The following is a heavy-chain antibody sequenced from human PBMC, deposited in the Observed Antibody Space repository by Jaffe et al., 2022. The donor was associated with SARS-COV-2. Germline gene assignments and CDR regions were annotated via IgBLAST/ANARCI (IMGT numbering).Heavy chain of an antibody. CDR1: GFTFDDYA. V-gene: IGHV3-9*01. Sequence: EVQLVESGGGLVQPGRSLRLSCAASGFTFDDYAMHWVRQAPGKGLEWVSGISWNSGSIGYADSVKGRFTISRDNAKNSLYLQMNSLRAEDTALYYCAKWVSRGFGELSEWEDYYMDVWGKGTTVTVSS. D-gene: IGHD3-10*01. J-gene: IGHJ6*03. CDR3: AKWVSRGFGELSEWEDYYMDV. CDR2: ISWNSGSI.